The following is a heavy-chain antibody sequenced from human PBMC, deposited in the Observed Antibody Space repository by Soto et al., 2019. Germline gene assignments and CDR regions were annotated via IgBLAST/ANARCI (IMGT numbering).Heavy chain of an antibody. Sequence: QVQLVESGGGVVQPGRSLRLSCAASGFTFSSHGMPWVRQAPGKGLEWVAVIWNDGSNKYYADSVKGRFTISRDDSKNMVYLQMNSLGAEDTAVYYCVRDGWYSIRAPYWGQGTLVTVSS. J-gene: IGHJ4*02. CDR1: GFTFSSHG. D-gene: IGHD6-19*01. CDR3: VRDGWYSIRAPY. V-gene: IGHV3-33*01. CDR2: IWNDGSNK.